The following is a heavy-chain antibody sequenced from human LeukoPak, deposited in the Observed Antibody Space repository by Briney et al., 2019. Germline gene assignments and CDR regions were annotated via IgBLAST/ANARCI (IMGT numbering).Heavy chain of an antibody. D-gene: IGHD7-27*01. J-gene: IGHJ2*01. Sequence: GASVKVSCTASGYTFTAYYIHWVRQAPGQGLEWMGWISPNSGGTGYAQKFQGRVTMTRDTSISTAYVELSSLTSDDTAVYYCAIQPWGSGNNWYFDLWGRGTLVTVSS. V-gene: IGHV1-2*02. CDR2: ISPNSGGT. CDR1: GYTFTAYY. CDR3: AIQPWGSGNNWYFDL.